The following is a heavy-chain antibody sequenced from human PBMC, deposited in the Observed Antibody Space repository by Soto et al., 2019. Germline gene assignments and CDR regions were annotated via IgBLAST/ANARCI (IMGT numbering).Heavy chain of an antibody. J-gene: IGHJ6*02. CDR3: ARDKGYCISTSCYPDYYYYGMDV. CDR2: IYSGGST. CDR1: GFTVSSNY. Sequence: PGGSLRLSCAASGFTVSSNYMSWVRQAPGKGLEWVSVIYSGGSTYYADSVKGRFTISRDNSKNTLYLQMNSLRAEDTAVYYCARDKGYCISTSCYPDYYYYGMDVWGQGTTVTVSS. V-gene: IGHV3-53*01. D-gene: IGHD2-2*01.